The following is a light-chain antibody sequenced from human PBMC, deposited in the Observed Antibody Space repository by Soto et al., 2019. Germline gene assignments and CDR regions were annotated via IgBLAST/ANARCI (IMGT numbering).Light chain of an antibody. V-gene: IGLV1-40*01. Sequence: QSVLTQPPSVSGAPGQRVTISCTGSSSNIGAGYGVNWYQQFPGTAPKLMIYEVNKRPSGVPDRFSGSKSGNTASLTVSGLQAEDEADYYCSSYAGSSNVFGTGTKLTVL. CDR3: SSYAGSSNV. CDR1: SSNIGAGYG. J-gene: IGLJ1*01. CDR2: EVN.